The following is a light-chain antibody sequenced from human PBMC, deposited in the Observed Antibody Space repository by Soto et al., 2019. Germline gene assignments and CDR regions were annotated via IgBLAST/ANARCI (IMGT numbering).Light chain of an antibody. V-gene: IGKV3-11*01. Sequence: EIVLTQSPATLSLSPGERATLSCRASQGVTTYLAWFQQKPGQPPRLLIYDASNRATGIPARFSGSGSGTDFTLTISSLEPEDFAVYYCQQRSNWPYTFGQGTKLEI. CDR1: QGVTTY. CDR2: DAS. J-gene: IGKJ2*01. CDR3: QQRSNWPYT.